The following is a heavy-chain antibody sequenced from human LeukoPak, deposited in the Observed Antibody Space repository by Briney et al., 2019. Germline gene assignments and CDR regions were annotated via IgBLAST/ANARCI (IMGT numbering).Heavy chain of an antibody. V-gene: IGHV1-2*02. Sequence: ASVTVSCKASGYTFTGYYIHWVRQAPGQGLEWMGWINPNSGGTNYAQKFQGRVTMTREMSISIVYMELSRLRSDDTAVYYCARGPFRNVDTTMVASRFDPWGQGTLVTVSS. D-gene: IGHD5-18*01. CDR1: GYTFTGYY. CDR3: ARGPFRNVDTTMVASRFDP. J-gene: IGHJ5*01. CDR2: INPNSGGT.